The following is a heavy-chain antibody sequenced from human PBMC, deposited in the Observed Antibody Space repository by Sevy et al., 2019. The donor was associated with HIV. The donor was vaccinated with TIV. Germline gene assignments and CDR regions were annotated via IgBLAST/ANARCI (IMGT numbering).Heavy chain of an antibody. D-gene: IGHD2-15*01. V-gene: IGHV4-39*01. Sequence: LSLTCIVSGGSISSSSYYWGWIRQPPGKGLEWIGSIYYSGNTYYNPSLKSRVTISVDTSKKQFSLKLSSVTAADTAVYYCATRLGYCSGSSCYPPEYFHHWGQGTLVTVSS. CDR3: ATRLGYCSGSSCYPPEYFHH. CDR2: IYYSGNT. CDR1: GGSISSSSYY. J-gene: IGHJ1*01.